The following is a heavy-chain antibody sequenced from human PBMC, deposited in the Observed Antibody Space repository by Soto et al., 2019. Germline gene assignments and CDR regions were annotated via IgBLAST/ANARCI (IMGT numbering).Heavy chain of an antibody. CDR3: ARQNIDYGSGSYYTPYFDY. D-gene: IGHD3-10*01. J-gene: IGHJ4*02. CDR1: GGSISSSSYY. Sequence: SETLSLTCTVSGGSISSSSYYWGWIRQPPGKGLEWIGSIYYSGSTYYNPSLKSRVTISVDTSKNQFSLKLSSVTAADTAVYYCARQNIDYGSGSYYTPYFDYWGQGTLVTVSS. V-gene: IGHV4-39*01. CDR2: IYYSGST.